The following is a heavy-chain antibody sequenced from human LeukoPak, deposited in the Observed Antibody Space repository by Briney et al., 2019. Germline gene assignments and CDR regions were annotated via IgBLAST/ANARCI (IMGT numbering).Heavy chain of an antibody. CDR1: GESLNSYY. CDR2: IDESGTT. J-gene: IGHJ4*02. V-gene: IGHV4-34*01. D-gene: IGHD2-15*01. CDR3: ARGAWATRLGS. Sequence: PSETLSLTCAVYGESLNSYYWSWVRQPPGEGLEWIGEIDESGTTEYNPSLKSRVTISMVPSKQQFSLSLSSVTAADTAVYYCARGAWATRLGSWGLGTPVIVSS.